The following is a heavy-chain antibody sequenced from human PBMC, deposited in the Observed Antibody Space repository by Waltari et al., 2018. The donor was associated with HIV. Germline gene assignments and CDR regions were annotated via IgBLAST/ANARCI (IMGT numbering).Heavy chain of an antibody. CDR1: GGSISNYY. Sequence: QVQLQESGPGLVKPSETLSLTCTVSGGSISNYYWSWIRQPPGKGLEWIGYMYYSGSTTYNPALKSRVTISVDTSKNQFSLKLSSVTAADTAVYYCARGIYGDISGDMDVWGQGTTVTVSS. CDR2: MYYSGST. V-gene: IGHV4-59*01. J-gene: IGHJ6*02. CDR3: ARGIYGDISGDMDV. D-gene: IGHD3-3*01.